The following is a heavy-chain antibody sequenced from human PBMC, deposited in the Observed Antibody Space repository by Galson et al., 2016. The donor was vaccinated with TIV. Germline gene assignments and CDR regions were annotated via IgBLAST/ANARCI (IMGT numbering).Heavy chain of an antibody. J-gene: IGHJ4*02. D-gene: IGHD2-15*01. CDR1: GGSVSSSSLY. V-gene: IGHV4-39*07. CDR3: ARDWWVTYTDRPFFED. CDR2: LHYSGSA. Sequence: ETLSLTCTVSGGSVSSSSLYLGWIRQPPGKGLEWIGSLHYSGSAYYNPSLKSRVTMSMDTSRNQFSLKLSSVTAADTAVYYCARDWWVTYTDRPFFEDWGQGILVTVSS.